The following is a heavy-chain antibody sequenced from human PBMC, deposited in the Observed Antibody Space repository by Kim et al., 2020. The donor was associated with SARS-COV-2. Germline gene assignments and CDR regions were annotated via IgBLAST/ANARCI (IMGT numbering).Heavy chain of an antibody. J-gene: IGHJ4*02. Sequence: YAQGFTGRFVFPLDTSVSTAYLQISSLKAEDTAVYYCARDRTTVTTLVDYWGQGTLVTVSS. V-gene: IGHV7-4-1*02. D-gene: IGHD4-17*01. CDR3: ARDRTTVTTLVDY.